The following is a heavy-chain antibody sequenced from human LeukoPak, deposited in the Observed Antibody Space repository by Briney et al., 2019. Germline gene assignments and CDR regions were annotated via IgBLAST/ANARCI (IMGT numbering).Heavy chain of an antibody. J-gene: IGHJ5*02. D-gene: IGHD1-26*01. CDR2: ISSRSTYA. CDR1: GFTFSDYS. Sequence: GGSLRLSCAASGFTFSDYSMNWVRQAPGQGLEWVSSISSRSTYAYYADSVRGRFTISRDSAKNSLFLQMDNLRVEDTAVYYCARAHIQDYTIVGLVDHWGQGTLVTVSS. V-gene: IGHV3-21*01. CDR3: ARAHIQDYTIVGLVDH.